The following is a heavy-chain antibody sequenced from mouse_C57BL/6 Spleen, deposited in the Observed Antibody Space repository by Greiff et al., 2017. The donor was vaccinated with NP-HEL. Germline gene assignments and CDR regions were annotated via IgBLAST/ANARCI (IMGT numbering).Heavy chain of an antibody. CDR1: GYTFTSYG. CDR2: IYPRSGNT. D-gene: IGHD1-1*02. CDR3: ARREGGDYDAMDY. J-gene: IGHJ4*01. V-gene: IGHV1-81*01. Sequence: VHLVESGAELARPGASVKLSCKASGYTFTSYGISWVKQRTGQGLEWIGEIYPRSGNTYYNEKFKGKATLTADKSSSTAYMELRSLTSEDSAVYFCARREGGDYDAMDYWGQGTSVTVSS.